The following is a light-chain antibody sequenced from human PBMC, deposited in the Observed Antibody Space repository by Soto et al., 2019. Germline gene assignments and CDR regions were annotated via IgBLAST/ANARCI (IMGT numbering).Light chain of an antibody. CDR3: SSRV. J-gene: IGLJ1*01. Sequence: QSALTQPASVSGSPGQSITISCTGTSSDVGGYNYVSWYQQHPGKAPKLMIYEVSNRPSGVSNRFSGSKSGNTASLTISGLQAEDEADYYCSSRVFGTGTKLTVL. CDR1: SSDVGGYNY. CDR2: EVS. V-gene: IGLV2-14*01.